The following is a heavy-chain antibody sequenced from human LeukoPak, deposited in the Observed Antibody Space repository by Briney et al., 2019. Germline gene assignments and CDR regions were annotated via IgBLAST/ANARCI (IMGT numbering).Heavy chain of an antibody. V-gene: IGHV1-18*01. CDR3: ARDGYSSGWYGFDY. J-gene: IGHJ4*02. CDR1: GYTFTSYG. CDR2: ISAYNGNT. D-gene: IGHD6-19*01. Sequence: ASVKVSCKASGYTFTSYGISWVRQAPGQGLEWMGWISAYNGNTNYAQKLQGRVTMATDTSTSTAYMELRSLRSDDTAVYYCARDGYSSGWYGFDYWGQGTLVTVSS.